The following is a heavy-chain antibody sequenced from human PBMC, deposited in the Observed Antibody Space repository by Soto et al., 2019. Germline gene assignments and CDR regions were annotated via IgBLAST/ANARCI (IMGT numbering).Heavy chain of an antibody. Sequence: SETLSFTCTVSGGSIVGDSWSWIRQSPGKGLYFIGYIYHSGSTNYNPSLNSRVTISMDTSKNQFSLRLSSVTAADTAVYYCARAGIVQVSYAMDVWGQGTTVTDSS. J-gene: IGHJ6*02. D-gene: IGHD2-8*01. CDR3: ARAGIVQVSYAMDV. CDR1: GGSIVGDS. CDR2: IYHSGST. V-gene: IGHV4-59*01.